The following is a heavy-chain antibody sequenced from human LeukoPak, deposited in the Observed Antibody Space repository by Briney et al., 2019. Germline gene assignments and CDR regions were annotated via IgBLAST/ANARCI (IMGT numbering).Heavy chain of an antibody. D-gene: IGHD3-10*01. CDR2: ISWNSGSI. CDR1: GFTFDDYT. CDR3: AKFGYYGSGSYSPDYGMDV. V-gene: IGHV3-9*01. J-gene: IGHJ6*02. Sequence: GGSLRLSCAASGFTFDDYTMHWVRQAPGKGLEWVSGISWNSGSIGYADSVKGRFTISRDNAKNSLYLQMNSLRAEDTALYYCAKFGYYGSGSYSPDYGMDVWGQGTTVTVSS.